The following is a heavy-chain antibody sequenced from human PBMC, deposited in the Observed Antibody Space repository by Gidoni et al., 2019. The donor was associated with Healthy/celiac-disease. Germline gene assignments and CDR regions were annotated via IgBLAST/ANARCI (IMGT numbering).Heavy chain of an antibody. CDR2: IYYSGST. CDR1: GGSISSYY. CDR3: ARLGDERRSQSDYGDYGRGYYYYGMDV. J-gene: IGHJ6*02. Sequence: QVQLQESGPGLVKPSETLSLTCTVSGGSISSYYRSWIRQPPGKGLEWIGYIYYSGSTNYNPARKSRVTISVDTSKNQFSLKLSSVTAADTAVYYCARLGDERRSQSDYGDYGRGYYYYGMDVWGQGTTVTVSS. V-gene: IGHV4-59*08. D-gene: IGHD4-17*01.